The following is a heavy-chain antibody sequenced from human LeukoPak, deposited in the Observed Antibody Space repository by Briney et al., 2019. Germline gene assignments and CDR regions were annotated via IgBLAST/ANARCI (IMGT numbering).Heavy chain of an antibody. CDR3: AKADAVLVEQGDAFDI. J-gene: IGHJ3*02. D-gene: IGHD1/OR15-1a*01. CDR1: GFTFSSYG. Sequence: PGGSLRLSCAASGFTFSSYGMHWVRQAPGKGLEWVAFIRYDGSNKYYADSVKGRFTISRDNSKNTLYLQMNSLRAEDTAVYYCAKADAVLVEQGDAFDIWGQGTMVTVSS. CDR2: IRYDGSNK. V-gene: IGHV3-30*02.